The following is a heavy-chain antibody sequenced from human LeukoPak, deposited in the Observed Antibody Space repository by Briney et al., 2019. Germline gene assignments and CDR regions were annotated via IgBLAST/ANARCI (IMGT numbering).Heavy chain of an antibody. Sequence: PSETLSLTCAVSAYAITSSDYWGWIRQPPGKGLEWIGSIYHSGTTYYNPSLKSRVTISVDTSNNQFSLKLRSVTAADTAVYYCARWERQSLAYDIWGQGTMVTVSS. D-gene: IGHD1-26*01. V-gene: IGHV4-38-2*01. CDR1: AYAITSSDY. J-gene: IGHJ3*02. CDR2: IYHSGTT. CDR3: ARWERQSLAYDI.